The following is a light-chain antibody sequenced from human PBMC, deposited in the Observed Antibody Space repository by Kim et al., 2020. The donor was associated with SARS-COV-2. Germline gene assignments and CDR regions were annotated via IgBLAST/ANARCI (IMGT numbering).Light chain of an antibody. CDR1: QSISSW. J-gene: IGKJ1*01. Sequence: DIQMTQSPSTLSASVGDRVTITCRASQSISSWLAWYQQKPGTAPKVLIYDASSLESGVPSRFSGSGSGTEFTLTISSLQPDDFATYYCQQYNTFWTFGQGTKVDIK. V-gene: IGKV1-5*01. CDR2: DAS. CDR3: QQYNTFWT.